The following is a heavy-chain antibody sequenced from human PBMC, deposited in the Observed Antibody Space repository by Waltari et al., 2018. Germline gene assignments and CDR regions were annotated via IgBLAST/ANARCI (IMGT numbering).Heavy chain of an antibody. CDR2: LNPKNGDT. Sequence: QVQLVQSGTEVKKLGASVKVSCQASGYSFTDYHLHWVRQTPGQGLEWLGWLNPKNGDTGYAQNFLGRVTRTRDTSINTVYMDLSGLRSDDTAVFYCARDPGPIVGAPDYWGQGTLVTVSS. V-gene: IGHV1-2*02. CDR3: ARDPGPIVGAPDY. J-gene: IGHJ4*02. D-gene: IGHD1-26*01. CDR1: GYSFTDYH.